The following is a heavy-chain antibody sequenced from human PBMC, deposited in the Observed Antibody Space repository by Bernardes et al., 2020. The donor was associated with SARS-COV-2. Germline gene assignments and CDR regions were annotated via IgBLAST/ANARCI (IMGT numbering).Heavy chain of an antibody. J-gene: IGHJ4*02. CDR1: GGPISSGVYY. D-gene: IGHD3-22*01. CDR3: ARSSGYYYGDFDY. CDR2: IFYSGST. V-gene: IGHV4-31*03. Sequence: SETLSLTCTVSGGPISSGVYYWNWIRQHPGKGLEWIGYIFYSGSTYYNPSLKSRVTISVDTSKDQFSLKLSSVTAADTAVYHCARSSGYYYGDFDYWGQGTLVTVSS.